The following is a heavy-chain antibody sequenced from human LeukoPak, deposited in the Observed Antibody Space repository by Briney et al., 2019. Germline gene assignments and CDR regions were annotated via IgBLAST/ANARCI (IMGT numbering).Heavy chain of an antibody. J-gene: IGHJ4*02. Sequence: GGSLSLSCAASGFTFSSHGMHWVRQAPGKGLEWVAVMWYDGSDKYYADSVKGRFTISRDNSKNTLYLQMTSLRADDTAVYYCARDRVLHYFDYWGQGALVTVSS. CDR3: ARDRVLHYFDY. CDR2: MWYDGSDK. V-gene: IGHV3-33*01. CDR1: GFTFSSHG.